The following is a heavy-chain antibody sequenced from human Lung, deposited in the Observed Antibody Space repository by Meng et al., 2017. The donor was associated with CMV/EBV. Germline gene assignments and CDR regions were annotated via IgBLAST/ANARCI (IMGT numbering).Heavy chain of an antibody. CDR3: AGGLYDFWSGYYYYGMDV. CDR1: GYTFTGYY. J-gene: IGHJ6*02. D-gene: IGHD3-3*01. V-gene: IGHV1-2*02. CDR2: INPNSGGT. Sequence: ASXXVSXRASGYTFTGYYMHWVRQAPGQGLEWMGWINPNSGGTNYAQKFQGRVTMTRDTSISTAYMELSRLRSDDTAVYYCAGGLYDFWSGYYYYGMDVWXQGNXVTVSS.